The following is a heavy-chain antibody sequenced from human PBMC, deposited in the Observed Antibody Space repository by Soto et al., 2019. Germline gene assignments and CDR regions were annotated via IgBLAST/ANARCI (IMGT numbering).Heavy chain of an antibody. V-gene: IGHV1-18*01. Sequence: ASVKVSCKASGYTFTSYGISWVRQAPGQGLEWMGWISAYNGNTKYAQKFQGRVTMTRDTSIGTAYMELSSLRSEDTAVYYCARFMVRGVIGPWGQGTLVTVSS. CDR2: ISAYNGNT. CDR1: GYTFTSYG. CDR3: ARFMVRGVIGP. J-gene: IGHJ5*02. D-gene: IGHD3-10*01.